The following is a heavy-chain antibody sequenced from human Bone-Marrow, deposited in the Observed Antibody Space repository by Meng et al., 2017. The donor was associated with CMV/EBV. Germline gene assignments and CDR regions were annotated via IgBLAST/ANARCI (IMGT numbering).Heavy chain of an antibody. CDR3: ASIAARPGSDY. CDR1: GFTFSSYW. D-gene: IGHD6-6*01. J-gene: IGHJ4*02. V-gene: IGHV3-74*01. CDR2: INSDGSST. Sequence: GGSPRLSCAASGFTFSSYWMHWVRQAPGKGLVWVSRINSDGSSTSYADSVKGRFTISRDNAKNTLYLQMNSLRAEDTAVYYCASIAARPGSDYWGQGTLVTVSS.